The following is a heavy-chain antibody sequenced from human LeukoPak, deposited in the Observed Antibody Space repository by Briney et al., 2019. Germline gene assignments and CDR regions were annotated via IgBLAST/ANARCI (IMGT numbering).Heavy chain of an antibody. CDR1: GFTFSSYW. D-gene: IGHD1-26*01. CDR3: ARGEGLGTTNGGYYFAY. V-gene: IGHV3-7*01. CDR2: IKQDGSDK. J-gene: IGHJ4*02. Sequence: GGSLRLSCAASGFTFSSYWMSWVRRAPGKGLEWVANIKQDGSDKYYVDSVKGRFTISRDNAKNSLYLQMNTLRADDTAVYYCARGEGLGTTNGGYYFAYWGQGSLVIVSS.